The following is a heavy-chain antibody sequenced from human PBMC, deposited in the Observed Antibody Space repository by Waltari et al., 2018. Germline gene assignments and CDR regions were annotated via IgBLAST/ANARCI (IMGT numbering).Heavy chain of an antibody. V-gene: IGHV3-23*01. Sequence: EVQLLESGGGFVQPGGSLRLSCAASGFTFSNYFMNWVRQVPGKGLEWVPAISDSGVNTYYADSLKGRFTISRDNSKNTLYLQMNSLRADDTAIYYCATRVSSWGQGTLVTVSS. CDR1: GFTFSNYF. CDR2: ISDSGVNT. J-gene: IGHJ5*02. D-gene: IGHD3-10*01. CDR3: ATRVSS.